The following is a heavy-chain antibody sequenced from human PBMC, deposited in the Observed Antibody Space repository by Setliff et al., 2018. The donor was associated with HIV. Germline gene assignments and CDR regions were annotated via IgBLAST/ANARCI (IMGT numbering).Heavy chain of an antibody. D-gene: IGHD1-26*01. Sequence: GESLRLSCAASGFTFSTYWMSWVRQSPGKGLEWVANIKEDGGGKYYMDSVKGRFTISRDNAKNSLFLQMSGLRAEDTAVYYCARDRPYSGGSHFDYWGQGTLGTVS. CDR3: ARDRPYSGGSHFDY. J-gene: IGHJ4*02. V-gene: IGHV3-7*03. CDR2: IKEDGGGK. CDR1: GFTFSTYW.